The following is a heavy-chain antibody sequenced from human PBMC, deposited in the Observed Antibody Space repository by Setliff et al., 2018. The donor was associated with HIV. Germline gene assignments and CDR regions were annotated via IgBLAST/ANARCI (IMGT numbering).Heavy chain of an antibody. D-gene: IGHD1-26*01. CDR1: GFTFSSYG. CDR3: ARRGNYLGDAFDI. J-gene: IGHJ3*02. Sequence: LRLSCAASGFTFSSYGMHWVRQAPGKGLEWVAFIRYDGSNKYYADSVKGRFTISRDNSKNTLYLQMNSLRAEDTAVYYCARRGNYLGDAFDIWGQGTMVTVSS. V-gene: IGHV3-30*02. CDR2: IRYDGSNK.